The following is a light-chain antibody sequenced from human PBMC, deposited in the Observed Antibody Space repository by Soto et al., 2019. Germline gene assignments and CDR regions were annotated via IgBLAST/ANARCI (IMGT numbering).Light chain of an antibody. CDR2: DVS. CDR3: STYTGSTTLVV. V-gene: IGLV2-14*03. Sequence: QSVLTQPASVSGSPGQSITISCAGTSSDVGGYNYVSWYQQHPGKAPKLMIYDVSNRPSGVSNRFSGSRSGNTAALTISGLHAEDEAHYYCSTYTGSTTLVVFGGGTKVTVL. CDR1: SSDVGGYNY. J-gene: IGLJ2*01.